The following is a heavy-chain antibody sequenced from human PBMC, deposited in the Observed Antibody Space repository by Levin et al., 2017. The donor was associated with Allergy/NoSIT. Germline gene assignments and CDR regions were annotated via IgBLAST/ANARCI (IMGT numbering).Heavy chain of an antibody. CDR3: ARAIVGTQPYYGMDV. D-gene: IGHD3-3*01. CDR1: GYTFTGYY. Sequence: GESLKISCKASGYTFTGYYMHWVRQAPGQGLEWMGWINPNSGGTNYAQKFQGWVTMTRDTSISTAYMELSRLRSDDTAVYYCARAIVGTQPYYGMDVWGQGTTVTVSS. J-gene: IGHJ6*02. V-gene: IGHV1-2*04. CDR2: INPNSGGT.